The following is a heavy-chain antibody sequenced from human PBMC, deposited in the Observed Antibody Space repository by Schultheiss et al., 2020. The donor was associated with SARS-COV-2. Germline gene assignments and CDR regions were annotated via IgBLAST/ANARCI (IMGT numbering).Heavy chain of an antibody. J-gene: IGHJ4*02. Sequence: GGSLRLSCTASGFTFSSYAMSWVRQAPGKGLEWVSAISGSGGSTYYADSVKGRFTISRDNSKNTLYLQMNSLRAEDTAVYYCAKSTTVTTLFDYWGQGTLVTVSS. CDR2: ISGSGGST. CDR3: AKSTTVTTLFDY. CDR1: GFTFSSYA. V-gene: IGHV3-23*01. D-gene: IGHD4-17*01.